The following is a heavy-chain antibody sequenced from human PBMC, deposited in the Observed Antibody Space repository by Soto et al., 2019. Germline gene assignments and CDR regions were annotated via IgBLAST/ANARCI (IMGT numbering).Heavy chain of an antibody. Sequence: SVKVSCKASGGTFSSYAISWVRQAPGQGLEWMGGIIPIFGTANYAQKFQGRVTITRDMSTSTAYMELSSLRSEDTAVYYCAAADYYYDSSGYYPTPYYYGMDVWGQGTTVTVSS. V-gene: IGHV1-69*05. CDR1: GGTFSSYA. J-gene: IGHJ6*02. D-gene: IGHD3-22*01. CDR3: AAADYYYDSSGYYPTPYYYGMDV. CDR2: IIPIFGTA.